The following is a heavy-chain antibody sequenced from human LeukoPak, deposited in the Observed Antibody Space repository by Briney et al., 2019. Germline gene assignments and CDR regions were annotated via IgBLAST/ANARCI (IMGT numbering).Heavy chain of an antibody. Sequence: PGGSLRLSCAASGFTFSNYAMSWIRQPAGKGLEWIGRIYTSGSTNYNPSLKSRVTISVDTSKNQFSLKLSSVTAADTAVYYCARDSVELWFGEFNNPYYYYYMDVWGKGTTVTISS. CDR1: GFTFSNYA. V-gene: IGHV4-4*07. CDR3: ARDSVELWFGEFNNPYYYYYMDV. J-gene: IGHJ6*03. D-gene: IGHD3-10*01. CDR2: IYTSGST.